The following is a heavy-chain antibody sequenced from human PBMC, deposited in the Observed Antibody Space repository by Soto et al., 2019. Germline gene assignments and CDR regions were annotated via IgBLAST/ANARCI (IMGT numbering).Heavy chain of an antibody. Sequence: EVQLLESGGGLVQPGGSLRLSCAASEFTFSSYAMSWVRQAPGKGLEWVSAISGSGGTTYYADSVKGRFTISRDNSKNTLNLQRTSQRAEDTAVYNCAKDLTAGGGGGSGTFENWGQGTLVTVSS. V-gene: IGHV3-23*01. CDR1: EFTFSSYA. D-gene: IGHD2-21*01. J-gene: IGHJ4*02. CDR2: ISGSGGTT. CDR3: AKDLTAGGGGGSGTFEN.